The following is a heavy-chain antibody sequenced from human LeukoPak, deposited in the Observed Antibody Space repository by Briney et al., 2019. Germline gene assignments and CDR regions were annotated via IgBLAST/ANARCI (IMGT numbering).Heavy chain of an antibody. CDR1: GFTVSSNY. CDR3: ARDDSGGYYYFYY. CDR2: IYYNGRT. J-gene: IGHJ4*02. D-gene: IGHD3-22*01. Sequence: PGGSLRLSCAASGFTVSSNYMSWIRQPPGKGLEWIGYIYYNGRTNYNPSLKSRVTLSLDTSTNQFSLKLSSVTAADTAVYYCARDDSGGYYYFYYWGQGTLVTVSS. V-gene: IGHV4-59*02.